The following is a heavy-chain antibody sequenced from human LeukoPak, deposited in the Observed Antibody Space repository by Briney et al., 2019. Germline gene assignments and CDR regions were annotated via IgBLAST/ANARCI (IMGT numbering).Heavy chain of an antibody. Sequence: SETPSLTCTVSGGSISSYYWSWIRQPPGKGLEWIGYIYYSGSTNYNPSLKSRVTISVDTSKNQFSLKLSSVTAADTAVYYCARDRGYDFGWFDPWGQGTLVTVSS. CDR3: ARDRGYDFGWFDP. CDR1: GGSISSYY. V-gene: IGHV4-59*01. J-gene: IGHJ5*02. CDR2: IYYSGST. D-gene: IGHD5-12*01.